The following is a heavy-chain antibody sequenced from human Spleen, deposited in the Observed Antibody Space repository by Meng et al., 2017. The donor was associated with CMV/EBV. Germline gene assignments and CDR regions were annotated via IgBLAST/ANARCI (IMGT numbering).Heavy chain of an antibody. CDR2: IYPGDSDI. CDR1: GYRFSTYW. V-gene: IGHV5-51*01. Sequence: GESLKISCRASGYRFSTYWIGWVRQMPGKGLEWMGIIYPGDSDIRYSPSFQGQVTISADKSISTAYLQWTNLKASDTAMYYCGRRSIAMSGGGGRLGFDIWGQGTMVTVSS. D-gene: IGHD6-19*01. CDR3: GRRSIAMSGGGGRLGFDI. J-gene: IGHJ3*02.